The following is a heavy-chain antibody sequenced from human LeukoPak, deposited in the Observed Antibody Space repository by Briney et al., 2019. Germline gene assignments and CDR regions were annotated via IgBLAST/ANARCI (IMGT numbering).Heavy chain of an antibody. CDR2: IKPDGSAT. V-gene: IGHV3-7*05. CDR3: VRGGSMDV. Sequence: GGSLRLSCGASGFTFNSEWMSWVRQAPGEGLEWVAIIKPDGSATSYVDSAKGRFTIPRDNAKNSLSLQMHSLKVDDTGVYYCVRGGSMDVWGQGTAVTVSS. CDR1: GFTFNSEW. J-gene: IGHJ6*02.